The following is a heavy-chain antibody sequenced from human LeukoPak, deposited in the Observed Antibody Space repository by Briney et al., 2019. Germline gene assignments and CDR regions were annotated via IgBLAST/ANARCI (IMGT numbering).Heavy chain of an antibody. CDR3: AKLTGYSTFDY. J-gene: IGHJ4*02. CDR2: INQEGSEK. D-gene: IGHD3-9*01. CDR1: EFIFSSYC. Sequence: GGSLRLSCAASEFIFSSYCMSWVRRARGKGREWVANINQEGSEKIYVDYVKGRFTISRDHAKNSLYLQMNRLRAEDTAVYSCAKLTGYSTFDYWGQGTLVTVSS. V-gene: IGHV3-7*01.